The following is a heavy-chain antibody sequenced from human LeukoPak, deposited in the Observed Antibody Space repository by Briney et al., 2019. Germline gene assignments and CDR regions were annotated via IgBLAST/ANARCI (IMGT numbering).Heavy chain of an antibody. D-gene: IGHD3-22*01. V-gene: IGHV4-39*01. CDR1: GGSISSSSYY. CDR2: IYYSGST. J-gene: IGHJ4*02. Sequence: SETLSLTCTVSGGSISSSSYYWGWIRQPPGTGLERIGSIYYSGSTYYNPSLKSRVTISVDTSKNQFSLKLSSVTAADTAVYYCARGYYYDSSGYYYWGQGTLVTVSS. CDR3: ARGYYYDSSGYYY.